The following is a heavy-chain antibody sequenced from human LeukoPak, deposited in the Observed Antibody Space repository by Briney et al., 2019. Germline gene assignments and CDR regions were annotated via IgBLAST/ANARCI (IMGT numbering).Heavy chain of an antibody. D-gene: IGHD6-19*01. CDR2: ISGSGGST. V-gene: IGHV3-23*01. CDR3: AKSRYSSGWFPGAY. J-gene: IGHJ4*02. Sequence: PGGSLRLSCAASGFTFSSYAMHWVRQAPGKGLEWVSAISGSGGSTYYADSVKGRFTISRDNSKNTLYLQMNSLRAEDTAVYYCAKSRYSSGWFPGAYWGQGTLVTVSS. CDR1: GFTFSSYA.